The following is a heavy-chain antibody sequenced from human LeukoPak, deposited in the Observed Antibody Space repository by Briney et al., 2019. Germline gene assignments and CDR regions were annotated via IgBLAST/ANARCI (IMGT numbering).Heavy chain of an antibody. Sequence: SVKVSCKASGGTFSSYAISWVRQAPGQGLEWMGGIIPIFGTANYAQKFQGRVTITTDESTSTAYMELSSLRSEDTAVYYCARVKWEAYSYDTYYYYYMDVWGKGTTVTVSS. CDR3: ARVKWEAYSYDTYYYYYMDV. D-gene: IGHD5-18*01. V-gene: IGHV1-69*05. CDR2: IIPIFGTA. CDR1: GGTFSSYA. J-gene: IGHJ6*03.